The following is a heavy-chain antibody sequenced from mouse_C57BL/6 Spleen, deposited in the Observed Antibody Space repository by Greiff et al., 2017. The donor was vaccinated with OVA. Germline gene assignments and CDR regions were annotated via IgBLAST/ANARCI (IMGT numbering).Heavy chain of an antibody. V-gene: IGHV1-26*01. D-gene: IGHD1-1*01. Sequence: EVQLQQSGPELVKPGASVKISCKASGYTFTDYYMNWVKQSHGKSLEWIGDINPNNGGTSYTQKFKGKATLTVDKSSSTAYMELRSLTSEDSAVYYCARSDYYGSSYDYFDYWGQGTTLTVSS. J-gene: IGHJ2*01. CDR3: ARSDYYGSSYDYFDY. CDR2: INPNNGGT. CDR1: GYTFTDYY.